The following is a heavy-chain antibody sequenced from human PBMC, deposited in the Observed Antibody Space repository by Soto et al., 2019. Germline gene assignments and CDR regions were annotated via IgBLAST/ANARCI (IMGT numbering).Heavy chain of an antibody. CDR1: GGSISSYY. CDR3: ARDYYYGMDV. CDR2: IYYSGST. J-gene: IGHJ6*02. Sequence: QVQLQESGPGLVKPSETLSLTCTVSGGSISSYYWSWIRQPPGKGLEWIGYIYYSGSTNYNPSLKSRVTISVDTSKNQFSLKLSSVTAADTAVYYCARDYYYGMDVWGQGTTVTVSS. V-gene: IGHV4-59*01.